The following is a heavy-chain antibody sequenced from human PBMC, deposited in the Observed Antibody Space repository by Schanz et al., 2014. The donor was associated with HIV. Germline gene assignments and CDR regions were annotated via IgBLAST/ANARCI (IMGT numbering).Heavy chain of an antibody. CDR2: VNPESGNT. Sequence: QVQLVQSGAEVQKPGASVKVSCKASGYSFTSYDINWVRQAPGQGLEWMGWVNPESGNTGMADPFLGRLSLTRFTSTGTAYMELDSLRSEDTAIYYCVRAASFHFDKEGYYRNWYFDFWGRGTLVAVSS. D-gene: IGHD1-26*01. V-gene: IGHV1-8*02. CDR3: VRAASFHFDKEGYYRNWYFDF. CDR1: GYSFTSYD. J-gene: IGHJ2*01.